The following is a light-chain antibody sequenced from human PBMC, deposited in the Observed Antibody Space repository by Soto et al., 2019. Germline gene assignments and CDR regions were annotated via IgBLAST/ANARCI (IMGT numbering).Light chain of an antibody. CDR2: DVS. CDR1: SSDVGDHNY. CDR3: CSFAGSYTFWV. Sequence: QSVLTQPRSVSGSPGQSVTISCTGTSSDVGDHNYVSWYQQYPGKAPKLVIYDVSKRASGVPDRFSGSKSGNAVSLTISGLKAEDEADYYCCSFAGSYTFWVFGGGTKLTVL. J-gene: IGLJ3*02. V-gene: IGLV2-11*01.